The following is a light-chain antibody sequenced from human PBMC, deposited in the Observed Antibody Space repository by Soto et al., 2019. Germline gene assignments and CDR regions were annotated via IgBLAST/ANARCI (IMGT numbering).Light chain of an antibody. V-gene: IGLV2-14*01. J-gene: IGLJ1*01. CDR1: SSDVGGYNY. Sequence: QSALTQPASVSGSPGQSITISCTGTSSDVGGYNYVSWYQQHPGKAPKLMIYDVSNRPSAVSNRFSGSESGNTASLTISGLQAEAEADYYCSTCTSSSTLVFGTGTKLTVL. CDR3: STCTSSSTLV. CDR2: DVS.